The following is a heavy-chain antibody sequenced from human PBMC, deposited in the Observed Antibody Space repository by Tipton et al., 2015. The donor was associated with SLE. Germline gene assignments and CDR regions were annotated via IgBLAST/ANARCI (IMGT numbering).Heavy chain of an antibody. CDR3: ARGSYFHHSRSAFDV. J-gene: IGHJ3*01. Sequence: TLSLTCTVSGGSISSNYWNWIRHAPGKGLEWIGYIYYTGRTNYNPSLESRITISLDTSKNQFSLQLTSVTAADTAVYYCARGSYFHHSRSAFDVWGLGTMVTVSP. V-gene: IGHV4-59*01. CDR1: GGSISSNY. CDR2: IYYTGRT. D-gene: IGHD3-22*01.